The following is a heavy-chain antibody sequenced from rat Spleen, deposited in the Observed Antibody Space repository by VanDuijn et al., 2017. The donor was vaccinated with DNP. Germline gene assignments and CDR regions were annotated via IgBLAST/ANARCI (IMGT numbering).Heavy chain of an antibody. CDR1: GLSLTSYH. D-gene: IGHD1-11*01. CDR3: ARGEDMDA. J-gene: IGHJ4*01. CDR2: IWAGGSI. V-gene: IGHV2-13*01. Sequence: QVQLRESGPGLVQPSQTLSLTCTVSGLSLTSYHVSWVRQPPGKSLVWMGTIWAGGSINYNAAVPSRLSISRDTSKSQVFLKMNSLQTEDTATYYCARGEDMDAWGQGASVTVSS.